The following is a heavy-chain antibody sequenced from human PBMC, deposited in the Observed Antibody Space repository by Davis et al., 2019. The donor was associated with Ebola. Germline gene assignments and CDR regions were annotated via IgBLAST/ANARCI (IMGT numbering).Heavy chain of an antibody. CDR1: GFIFSDYA. CDR2: ISHSSRER. J-gene: IGHJ4*02. CDR3: VRDQNADFDY. Sequence: GESLKISCAASGFIFSDYAMHWVRQAPGKGLEWVAVISHSSRERFYADSVKGRFTISRDNSENTLYLQMNSLTTDDTAVYYCVRDQNADFDYWGQGTRVTVSS. V-gene: IGHV3-30*04. D-gene: IGHD2-2*01.